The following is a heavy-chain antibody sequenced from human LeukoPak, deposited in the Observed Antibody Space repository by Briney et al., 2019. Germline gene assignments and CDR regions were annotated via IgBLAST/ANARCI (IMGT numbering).Heavy chain of an antibody. Sequence: PGGSLRLSCAASGFTFSVYSMNWVRQAPGKGLEWVSYISSTGSAIYYADSVKGRFTISRDNAKNSLYLQMNSLRAEDTAVYYCARGRAGEHFDYWGQGTLVTVSS. CDR2: ISSTGSAI. CDR3: ARGRAGEHFDY. D-gene: IGHD6-19*01. V-gene: IGHV3-48*01. J-gene: IGHJ4*02. CDR1: GFTFSVYS.